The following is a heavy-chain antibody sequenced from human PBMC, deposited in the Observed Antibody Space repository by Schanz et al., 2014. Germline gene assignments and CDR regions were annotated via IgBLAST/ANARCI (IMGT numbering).Heavy chain of an antibody. CDR1: GFTFSDYY. J-gene: IGHJ6*02. CDR2: ISNSGYTI. V-gene: IGHV3-11*01. D-gene: IGHD6-6*01. CDR3: ARDPPPYSSSPYYWYYGMDV. Sequence: QVQLVESGGGLVKPGGSLRLSCAASGFTFSDYYMNWIRQAPGKGLEWVSYISNSGYTIYYADSVKGRFTISRDNAKNSLYLKMNSRRAEATAVYYGARDPPPYSSSPYYWYYGMDVWGQGTTVTVSS.